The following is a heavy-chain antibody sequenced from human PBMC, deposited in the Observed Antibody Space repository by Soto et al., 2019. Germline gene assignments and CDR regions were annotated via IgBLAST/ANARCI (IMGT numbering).Heavy chain of an antibody. D-gene: IGHD1-26*01. V-gene: IGHV2-5*02. Sequence: SGPTLVNPTQTLTLTCSFSGFSLSTSGVGVGWIRQPPGKALEWLALIYWDDDKRYSPSLRSRLTIAKDTSKNQVVLTMANMDPVDTATYFCAHVAGTPHDPYNWFDPWGQGTLVTVSS. J-gene: IGHJ5*02. CDR2: IYWDDDK. CDR1: GFSLSTSGVG. CDR3: AHVAGTPHDPYNWFDP.